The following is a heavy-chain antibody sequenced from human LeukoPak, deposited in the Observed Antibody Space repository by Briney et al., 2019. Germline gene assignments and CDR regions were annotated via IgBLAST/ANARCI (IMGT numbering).Heavy chain of an antibody. V-gene: IGHV3-49*04. CDR2: IRSKAYGGTT. CDR3: TRYLDPPGYCSSTSCYRTDIFDY. CDR1: GFTFGDYA. D-gene: IGHD2-2*01. J-gene: IGHJ4*02. Sequence: GGSLRLSCTASGFTFGDYAMSWVRQAPGKGLEWVGFIRSKAYGGTTEYAASVKGRFTISRDDSKSIAYLQMNSLKTEDTAVYYCTRYLDPPGYCSSTSCYRTDIFDYWGQGTLVTVSS.